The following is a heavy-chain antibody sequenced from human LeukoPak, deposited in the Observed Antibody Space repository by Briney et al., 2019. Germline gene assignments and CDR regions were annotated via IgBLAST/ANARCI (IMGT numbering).Heavy chain of an antibody. CDR3: ARVSVFDY. CDR2: ISYDGSNK. D-gene: IGHD5/OR15-5a*01. CDR1: GFTFSNYA. Sequence: GRSLRLSCAASGFTFSNYAMHWVRQAPGKGLEWVAVISYDGSNKYYADSVKGRFTISRDNSKNTLYLQMNSLRAEDTAVYYCARVSVFDYWGQGTLVTVSS. V-gene: IGHV3-30-3*01. J-gene: IGHJ4*02.